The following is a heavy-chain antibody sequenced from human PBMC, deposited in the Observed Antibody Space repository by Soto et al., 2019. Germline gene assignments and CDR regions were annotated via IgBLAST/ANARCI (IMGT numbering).Heavy chain of an antibody. CDR3: ARSGYNYYYYYGMDV. J-gene: IGHJ6*02. Sequence: SETLSLTCAVYGGSFSGYYWSWIRQPPGKGLEWIGEINHSGSTTYNPSLKSRVTISVDTSKNQFSLKLSSVTAADTAVYYCARSGYNYYYYYGMDVWGQGTTVTVSS. CDR2: INHSGST. CDR1: GGSFSGYY. V-gene: IGHV4-34*01. D-gene: IGHD5-12*01.